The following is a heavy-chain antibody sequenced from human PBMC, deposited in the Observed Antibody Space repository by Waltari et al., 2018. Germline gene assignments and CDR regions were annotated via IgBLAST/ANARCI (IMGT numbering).Heavy chain of an antibody. Sequence: QVQLQESGPGLVKPSQTLSLTCTVSGGSISSGGYYWSWIRQHPGKGLEWIGYIYYSGSTYYNPSLKSRVTISVDTSKNQFSLKLSSVTAADTAVYYCARGRGYSGYDPNDAFDIWGQGTMVTVSS. CDR2: IYYSGST. D-gene: IGHD5-12*01. V-gene: IGHV4-31*03. CDR3: ARGRGYSGYDPNDAFDI. J-gene: IGHJ3*02. CDR1: GGSISSGGYY.